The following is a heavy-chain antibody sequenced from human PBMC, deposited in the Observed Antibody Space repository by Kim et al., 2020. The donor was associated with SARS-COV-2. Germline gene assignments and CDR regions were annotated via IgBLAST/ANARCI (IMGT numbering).Heavy chain of an antibody. CDR1: GFTFSSYE. Sequence: GGSLRLSCAASGFTFSSYEMNWVRQAPGKGLEWVSYISSSGSTIYYADSVKGRFTISRDNAKNSLYLQMNSLRAEDTAVYYCARDKRGYSYGYGGVDYWGRGTLVTVSS. CDR3: ARDKRGYSYGYGGVDY. J-gene: IGHJ4*02. CDR2: ISSSGSTI. D-gene: IGHD5-18*01. V-gene: IGHV3-48*03.